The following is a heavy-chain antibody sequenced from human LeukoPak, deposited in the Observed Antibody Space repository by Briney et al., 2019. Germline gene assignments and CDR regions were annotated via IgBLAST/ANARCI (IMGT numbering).Heavy chain of an antibody. CDR2: ICYSRST. D-gene: IGHD3-10*01. V-gene: IGHV4-39*01. CDR1: GGPMSSSRYY. J-gene: IGHJ4*02. CDR3: ARYGSGSYWPGVDY. Sequence: KPSETVSLTCTLSGGPMSSSRYYCAWVRQPPGKGLEGFGSICYSRSTYYKTSLKSRVTISVDTSKNQFALKLSSVTAAGTAVYYCARYGSGSYWPGVDYCGQGTLVTVSS.